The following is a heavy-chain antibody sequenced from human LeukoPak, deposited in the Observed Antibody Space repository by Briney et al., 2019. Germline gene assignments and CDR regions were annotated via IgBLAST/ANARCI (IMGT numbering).Heavy chain of an antibody. J-gene: IGHJ5*02. CDR2: IYHSGST. D-gene: IGHD6-19*01. Sequence: SGTLSLTCAVSGGSISSSNWWSWVRQPPGKGLEWIGEIYHSGSTNYNPSLKSRVTISVDKSKNQFSLKLSSVTAADTAVYYCARGGGGVLAVAGTGWFDPWGQGTLVTVPS. CDR3: ARGGGGVLAVAGTGWFDP. V-gene: IGHV4-4*02. CDR1: GGSISSSNW.